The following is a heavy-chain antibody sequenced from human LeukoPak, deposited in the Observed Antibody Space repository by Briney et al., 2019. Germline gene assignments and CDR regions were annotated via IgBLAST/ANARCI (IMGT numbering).Heavy chain of an antibody. Sequence: GGSLRLSCAASGFTFSSYAMSWVRQAPGKGLEWVSAISGSGGSTYYADSVKGRFTISRDNSKNTLYLQMNSLRAEDTAVYYCAGDDYGDGREHYYYGMDVWGQGTTVTVSS. CDR2: ISGSGGST. CDR1: GFTFSSYA. D-gene: IGHD4-17*01. J-gene: IGHJ6*02. V-gene: IGHV3-23*01. CDR3: AGDDYGDGREHYYYGMDV.